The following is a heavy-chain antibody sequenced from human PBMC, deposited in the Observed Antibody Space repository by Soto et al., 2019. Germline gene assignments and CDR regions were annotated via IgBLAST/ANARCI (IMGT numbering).Heavy chain of an antibody. CDR1: GYTFTRHY. CDR2: INSSGGHT. CDR3: ARDLLAAGSDALDI. J-gene: IGHJ3*02. V-gene: IGHV1-46*01. Sequence: QMQLVQSGAEVKKPGASVKVSCKASGYTFTRHYRRWVRQAPGQGLEWMGIINSSGGHTYYAQKFQGIVALIRDTSTSTGYMELSSLRSEDTAAYYWARDLLAAGSDALDIWGQGTMVTVSS. D-gene: IGHD6-13*01.